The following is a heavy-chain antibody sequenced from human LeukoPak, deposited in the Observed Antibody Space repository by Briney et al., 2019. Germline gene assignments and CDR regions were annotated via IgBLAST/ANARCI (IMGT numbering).Heavy chain of an antibody. CDR2: VKSKADDGTT. V-gene: IGHV3-15*01. Sequence: GGSLRLSCEASGFSFTNTWMSWVRQAPGKGLEWVGRVKSKADDGTTDYAAPAQGRFTISRDDSKNTLSLQMNSLKTEDSAVYYCATEGGSGSYYGDDALDMWGQGTMVTVSS. CDR1: GFSFTNTW. CDR3: ATEGGSGSYYGDDALDM. D-gene: IGHD3-10*01. J-gene: IGHJ3*02.